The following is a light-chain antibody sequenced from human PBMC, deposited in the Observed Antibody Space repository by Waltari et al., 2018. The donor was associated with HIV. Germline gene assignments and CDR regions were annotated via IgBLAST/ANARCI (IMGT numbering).Light chain of an antibody. Sequence: QSALTQPASVSGSPGQSITIPCNGTSSDVGDYHYVSWYQQHPGKAPKLMIYDVTNRPSGISNRFSGSKSGNTASLTISGLQAEDEADYYCSSYTSSSTSVVFGGGTKLTVL. V-gene: IGLV2-14*03. CDR2: DVT. CDR3: SSYTSSSTSVV. J-gene: IGLJ2*01. CDR1: SSDVGDYHY.